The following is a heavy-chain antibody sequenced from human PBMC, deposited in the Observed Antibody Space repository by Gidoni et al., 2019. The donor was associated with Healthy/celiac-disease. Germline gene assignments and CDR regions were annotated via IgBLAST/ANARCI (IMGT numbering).Heavy chain of an antibody. Sequence: QITLKESGPTLLKLTQTLTRTPTFSGFSPSTSGVGVGWIRQPPGKALEWLALIYWDDDKRYSPSLQSMLTITTDTSKNQVVLTMTNMDRVDTATYYCAHRPPPWAAAGTDEDYFDYWGQGTLVTVSS. J-gene: IGHJ4*02. V-gene: IGHV2-5*02. CDR3: AHRPPPWAAAGTDEDYFDY. CDR2: IYWDDDK. D-gene: IGHD6-13*01. CDR1: GFSPSTSGVG.